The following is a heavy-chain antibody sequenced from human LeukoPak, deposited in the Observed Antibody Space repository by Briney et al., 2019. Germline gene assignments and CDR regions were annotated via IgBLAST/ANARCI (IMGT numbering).Heavy chain of an antibody. Sequence: SETLSLTCTVSGGSISGYYWSWLRQPAGKGLEWIGRIYATGSTDYNPSLKSRVTMSVDGSKNQVSLRLNSVTAADTAVYYGARTGSGWDTAPRFDYWGQGTLVTVSS. J-gene: IGHJ4*02. CDR3: ARTGSGWDTAPRFDY. D-gene: IGHD6-19*01. CDR2: IYATGST. V-gene: IGHV4-4*07. CDR1: GGSISGYY.